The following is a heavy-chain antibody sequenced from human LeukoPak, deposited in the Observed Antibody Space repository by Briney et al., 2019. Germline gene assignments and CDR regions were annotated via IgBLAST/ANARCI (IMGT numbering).Heavy chain of an antibody. V-gene: IGHV4-34*01. CDR1: GGSFSGYY. D-gene: IGHD6-19*01. Sequence: SETLSLTCAVYGGSFSGYYWSWIRQSPGKGLEWIGSIYHTGSTYYNPSLKSRVTISLDASNKQFSLRLSSVTAADTAVYYCARGSHPVTGTLGGYFDPWGQGTLVTVSS. J-gene: IGHJ4*02. CDR3: ARGSHPVTGTLGGYFDP. CDR2: IYHTGST.